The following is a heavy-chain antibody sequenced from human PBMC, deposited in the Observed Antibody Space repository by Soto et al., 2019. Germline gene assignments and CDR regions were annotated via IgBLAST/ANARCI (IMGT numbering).Heavy chain of an antibody. D-gene: IGHD3-10*01. J-gene: IGHJ1*01. CDR3: AIGITMVRGVIIQYCQQ. CDR2: IYYSGST. Sequence: SETLSLPCTVSGGSISSGDYYWSWIRQPPGKGLEWIGYIYYSGSTYYNPSLKSRVTISVHTSKNQFSLKLRSVTAAGTAVYYCAIGITMVRGVIIQYCQQWGQGTLVTVS. CDR1: GGSISSGDYY. V-gene: IGHV4-30-4*01.